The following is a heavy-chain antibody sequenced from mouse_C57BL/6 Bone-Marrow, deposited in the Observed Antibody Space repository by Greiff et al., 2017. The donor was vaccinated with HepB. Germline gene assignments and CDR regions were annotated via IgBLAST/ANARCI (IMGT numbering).Heavy chain of an antibody. Sequence: VQRVESGAELVRPGASVTLSCKASGYTFTDYEMHWVKQTPVHGLEWIGAIDPETGGTAYNQKFKGKAILTADKSSSTAYMGLRSLTSEDSAVYYCTKPVNWERFAYWGQGTLLTVSA. D-gene: IGHD4-1*01. J-gene: IGHJ3*01. CDR1: GYTFTDYE. V-gene: IGHV1-15*01. CDR3: TKPVNWERFAY. CDR2: IDPETGGT.